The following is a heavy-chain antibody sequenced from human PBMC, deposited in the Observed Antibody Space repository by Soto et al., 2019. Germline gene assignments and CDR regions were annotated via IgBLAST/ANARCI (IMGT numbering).Heavy chain of an antibody. CDR2: IYYSGST. Sequence: SETLSLTCTVSGGSISSGGYYWSWIRQHPGKGLEWIGYIYYSGSTYYNPSLKSRVTISVDTSKNQFSLKLSSVTAADTAVYYCARDSGRDYGDYQWGWFDPWGQGTLVTVSS. J-gene: IGHJ5*02. V-gene: IGHV4-31*03. CDR3: ARDSGRDYGDYQWGWFDP. D-gene: IGHD4-17*01. CDR1: GGSISSGGYY.